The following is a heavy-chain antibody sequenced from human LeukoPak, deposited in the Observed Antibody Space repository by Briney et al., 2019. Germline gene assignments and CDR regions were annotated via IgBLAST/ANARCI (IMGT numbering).Heavy chain of an antibody. J-gene: IGHJ4*02. V-gene: IGHV3-48*01. D-gene: IGHD2-2*01. CDR1: GFTFSSYS. CDR2: ISSSSSTI. CDR3: ARDMIPYQLLPFDY. Sequence: GGSLRLSCAASGFTFSSYSMNWVRQAPGKGLEWVSYISSSSSTIYYADSVKGRFTISRDNAKNSLYLQMNSLRAEDTAVYYCARDMIPYQLLPFDYWGQGTLVTVSS.